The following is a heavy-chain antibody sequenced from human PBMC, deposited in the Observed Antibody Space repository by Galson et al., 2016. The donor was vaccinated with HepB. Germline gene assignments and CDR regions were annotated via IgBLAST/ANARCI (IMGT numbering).Heavy chain of an antibody. CDR1: GFSVNNNY. CDR2: ILSDDST. J-gene: IGHJ6*02. Sequence: SLRLSCAASGFSVNNNYMNWVRQAPGKGLEWVAVILSDDSTSYADSVRGRFTISRHNSENTVYLQMNSLRAEDTALYYCARDRIQLERGWNFYYGMDIWGQGTTVTVSS. CDR3: ARDRIQLERGWNFYYGMDI. V-gene: IGHV3-53*04. D-gene: IGHD1-1*01.